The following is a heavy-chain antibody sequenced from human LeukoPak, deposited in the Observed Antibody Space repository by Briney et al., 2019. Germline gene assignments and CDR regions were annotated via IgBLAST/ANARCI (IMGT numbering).Heavy chain of an antibody. J-gene: IGHJ5*02. CDR2: MNPNSGNT. CDR3: ARDYGDYPNRFDP. V-gene: IGHV1-8*01. CDR1: RYTFTSYD. D-gene: IGHD4-17*01. Sequence: ASVKVSCKASRYTFTSYDINWVRQATGQGLEWMGWMNPNSGNTGYAQKFQGRVTMTRNTSISTAYMELSSLRSEDTAVYYCARDYGDYPNRFDPGGQGTLVTVSS.